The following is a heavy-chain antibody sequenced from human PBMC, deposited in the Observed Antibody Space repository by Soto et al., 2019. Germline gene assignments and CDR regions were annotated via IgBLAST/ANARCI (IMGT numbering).Heavy chain of an antibody. CDR2: IWYDGSNK. CDR1: GFTFSSYG. D-gene: IGHD4-4*01. V-gene: IGHV3-33*01. CDR3: ARDTVTTDGMDV. J-gene: IGHJ6*02. Sequence: QVQLVESGGGVVQPGRSLRLSCAASGFTFSSYGMHWVRQAPGKGLEWVAVIWYDGSNKYYADSVKGRFTISSDNSKNTLYLQMISLRAEDTAVYYCARDTVTTDGMDVWGQGTTVTVSS.